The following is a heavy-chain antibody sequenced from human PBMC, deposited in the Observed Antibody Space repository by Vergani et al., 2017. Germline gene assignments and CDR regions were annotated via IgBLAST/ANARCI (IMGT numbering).Heavy chain of an antibody. D-gene: IGHD3-3*01. J-gene: IGHJ5*02. V-gene: IGHV3-11*04. CDR2: ISSSGSTI. CDR3: ASGSSGFFTLTSPNWFDP. Sequence: QVQLVESGGGLVKPGGSLRLSCAASGFTFSDYYMSWIRQAPGKGLEWVSYISSSGSTIYYADSMKGRFTISRDNAKKSLYLQMNSLRVEDTAVYYCASGSSGFFTLTSPNWFDPWGQGTLVTVS. CDR1: GFTFSDYY.